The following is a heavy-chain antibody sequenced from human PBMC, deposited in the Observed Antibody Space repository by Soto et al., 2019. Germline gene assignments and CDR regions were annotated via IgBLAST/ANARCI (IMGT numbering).Heavy chain of an antibody. V-gene: IGHV4-39*01. D-gene: IGHD3-10*01. CDR3: ASGLRHCGDYYGSGSYSHYYYYGMDV. J-gene: IGHJ6*02. Sequence: SETLSLTCTVSGGSIRSSSYYWGWIRQPPGKGLEWIGSIYYSGSTYYNPSLKSRVTISGDTSKNQFSLKLSSLTAAHTAVYYCASGLRHCGDYYGSGSYSHYYYYGMDVWVQGTTVTSP. CDR2: IYYSGST. CDR1: GGSIRSSSYY.